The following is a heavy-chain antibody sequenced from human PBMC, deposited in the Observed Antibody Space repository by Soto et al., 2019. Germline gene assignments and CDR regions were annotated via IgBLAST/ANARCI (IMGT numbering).Heavy chain of an antibody. J-gene: IGHJ6*02. CDR1: GYSFTSYW. Sequence: PGESLKISCKGSGYSFTSYWIGWVRQMPGKGLEWMGIIYPGDSDTRYSPSFQGQVTISADKSISTAYLQWSSLKASDTAMYYCASPVLDDSGSYSSHYYGMDVWGQGTTVTVSS. CDR2: IYPGDSDT. V-gene: IGHV5-51*01. D-gene: IGHD3-10*01. CDR3: ASPVLDDSGSYSSHYYGMDV.